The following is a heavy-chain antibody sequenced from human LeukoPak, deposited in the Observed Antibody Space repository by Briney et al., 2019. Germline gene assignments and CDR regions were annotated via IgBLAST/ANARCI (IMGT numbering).Heavy chain of an antibody. CDR1: GFIFSTYA. Sequence: GGSLRLSCATSGFIFSTYALSWVRQAPGKGLEWASSISGSGGSTYHADSVKGRFTISRDSSKNTLYLQMNSLRAEDTAIYYCARVIRAAPGKGYFDYWGRGTLVTVSS. J-gene: IGHJ4*02. D-gene: IGHD6-13*01. V-gene: IGHV3-23*01. CDR3: ARVIRAAPGKGYFDY. CDR2: ISGSGGST.